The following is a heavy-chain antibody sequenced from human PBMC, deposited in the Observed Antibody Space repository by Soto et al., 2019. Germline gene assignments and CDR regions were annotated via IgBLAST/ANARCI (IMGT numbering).Heavy chain of an antibody. CDR3: AFFGLRGPHPSFDY. CDR1: GGTFSSYT. CDR2: IIPILGIA. Sequence: GASVKVACKASGGTFSSYTISWVLQAPGQGLEWMGRIIPILGIANYAQKFQGRVTITADKSTSTAYMELSSLRSEDTAVYYCAFFGLRGPHPSFDYWGQGTLVTVSS. J-gene: IGHJ4*02. D-gene: IGHD2-15*01. V-gene: IGHV1-69*02.